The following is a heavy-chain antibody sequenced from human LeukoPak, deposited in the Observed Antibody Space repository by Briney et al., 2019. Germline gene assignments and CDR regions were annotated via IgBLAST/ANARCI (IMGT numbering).Heavy chain of an antibody. Sequence: SETLSLTCTVSGGSISSYYWSWIRQPAGKGLEWIGRIYTSGSTNYNPSLKSRVTMSVDTSKNQFSLKLSSVTAADTAVYYCARGLSNRYYYGSGSYRTNDAFDIWGQGTMVTVSS. J-gene: IGHJ3*02. CDR1: GGSISSYY. D-gene: IGHD3-10*01. CDR3: ARGLSNRYYYGSGSYRTNDAFDI. V-gene: IGHV4-4*07. CDR2: IYTSGST.